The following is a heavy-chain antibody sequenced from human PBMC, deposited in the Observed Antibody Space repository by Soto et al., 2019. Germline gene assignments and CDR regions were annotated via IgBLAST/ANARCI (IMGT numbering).Heavy chain of an antibody. CDR3: ARQTIFGVVNNPYDY. CDR2: INHSGST. CDR1: GGSFSGYY. J-gene: IGHJ4*02. D-gene: IGHD3-3*01. Sequence: SETLSLTCAVYGGSFSGYYWSWIRQPPGKGLEWIGEINHSGSTNYNPSLKSRVTISVDTSKNQFSLKLSSVTAADTAVYYCARQTIFGVVNNPYDYWGQGTLVTVSS. V-gene: IGHV4-34*01.